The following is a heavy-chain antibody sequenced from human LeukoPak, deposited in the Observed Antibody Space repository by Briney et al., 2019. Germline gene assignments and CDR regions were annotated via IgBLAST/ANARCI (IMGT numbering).Heavy chain of an antibody. CDR2: IYTSGST. CDR1: GGSISSGSYY. D-gene: IGHD3-22*01. J-gene: IGHJ3*02. V-gene: IGHV4-61*02. Sequence: PSQTLSLTCTVSGGSISSGSYYWSWIRQPAGKGLEWIGRIYTSGSTNYNPSLKSRVTISVDTSKNQFSLKLSSVTAADTAVYYCARGTLFYYDSSGISGGAYDIWGQGTMVTVSS. CDR3: ARGTLFYYDSSGISGGAYDI.